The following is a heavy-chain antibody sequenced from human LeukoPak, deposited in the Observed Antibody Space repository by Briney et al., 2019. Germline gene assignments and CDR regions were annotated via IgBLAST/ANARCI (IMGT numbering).Heavy chain of an antibody. CDR2: ISVRGGDI. V-gene: IGHV3-48*02. CDR1: GFNFSTYS. J-gene: IGHJ4*02. Sequence: GGSLRLFCAASGFNFSTYSMNWVRQAPGKGLEWVSYISVRGGDIYYADSVKGRFTVSRDNAKNSLYLQMHTLRDEDTAVYYCARDKGRGYSYGWDYWGQGTLVTVSS. CDR3: ARDKGRGYSYGWDY. D-gene: IGHD5-18*01.